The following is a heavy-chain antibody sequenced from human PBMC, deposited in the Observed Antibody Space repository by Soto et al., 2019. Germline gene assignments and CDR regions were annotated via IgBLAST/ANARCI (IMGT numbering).Heavy chain of an antibody. V-gene: IGHV3-48*03. CDR2: ISSSGSTI. Sequence: PGGSLRLSGAASGFTFSIYEMRWVRQAPGEGLEWVSFISSSGSTIYYADSVKGRFTISRDNAKNSLYLQMNRLRAEDTAVYYCARCRIAVAGTAGEFDYWGQGT. CDR3: ARCRIAVAGTAGEFDY. J-gene: IGHJ4*02. D-gene: IGHD6-19*01. CDR1: GFTFSIYE.